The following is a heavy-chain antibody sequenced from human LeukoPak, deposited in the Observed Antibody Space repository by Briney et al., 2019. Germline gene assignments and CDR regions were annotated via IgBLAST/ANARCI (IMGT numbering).Heavy chain of an antibody. V-gene: IGHV3-48*03. Sequence: GGSLRLSCAASGFTFSSYEMNWVRQAPGKGLEWVSYISSSGSTIYYADSVKGRFTISRDNAKNSLYLQMNSLRAEDTAVCYCARHLSGVTGYTYGRGIDYWGQGTLVTVSS. J-gene: IGHJ4*02. CDR3: ARHLSGVTGYTYGRGIDY. CDR1: GFTFSSYE. CDR2: ISSSGSTI. D-gene: IGHD5-18*01.